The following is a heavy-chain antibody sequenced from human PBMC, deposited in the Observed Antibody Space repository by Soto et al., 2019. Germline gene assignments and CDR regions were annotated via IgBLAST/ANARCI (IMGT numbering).Heavy chain of an antibody. CDR2: ISSSSSYI. Sequence: EVQLVESGGGLVKPGGSLRLSCAASGFTFSSYSMNWVRQAPGKGLEWVSSISSSSSYIYYADSVKGRFTISRDNAKNSLYLQMNSLRAEDTAVYYCARDVYCTNGVCYRGGDAFDIWGQGTMVTVSS. CDR3: ARDVYCTNGVCYRGGDAFDI. D-gene: IGHD2-8*01. CDR1: GFTFSSYS. V-gene: IGHV3-21*01. J-gene: IGHJ3*02.